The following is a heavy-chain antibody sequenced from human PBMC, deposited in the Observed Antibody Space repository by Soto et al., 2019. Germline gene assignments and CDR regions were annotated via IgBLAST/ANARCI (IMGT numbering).Heavy chain of an antibody. D-gene: IGHD4-17*01. CDR2: IKHDGSET. Sequence: EVQLGESGGGLVQPGGALRLSCAASGFSFRNYWMSWVRQAPGKGLEWVLSIKHDGSETYSVDSVKGRFTSSRDNADNSVYLQMHSLRAEAAADYFCAKGYGYYFDSWGQGTLVTVSS. V-gene: IGHV3-7*03. J-gene: IGHJ4*02. CDR3: AKGYGYYFDS. CDR1: GFSFRNYW.